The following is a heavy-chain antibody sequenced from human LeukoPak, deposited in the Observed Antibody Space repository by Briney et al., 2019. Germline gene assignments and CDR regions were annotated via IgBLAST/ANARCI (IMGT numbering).Heavy chain of an antibody. CDR3: VREGVYYYDTTTRLDFYGMDV. CDR1: GYTFTNYG. D-gene: IGHD3-22*01. Sequence: ASVKVXCKASGYTFTNYGITWVRQAPGQGLEWMGWISAYNGNTNYAQNLQGRVTMTTDTSTSTAYMELRSLRSDDTAVYYCVREGVYYYDTTTRLDFYGMDVWGQGTTVTVSS. V-gene: IGHV1-18*01. CDR2: ISAYNGNT. J-gene: IGHJ6*02.